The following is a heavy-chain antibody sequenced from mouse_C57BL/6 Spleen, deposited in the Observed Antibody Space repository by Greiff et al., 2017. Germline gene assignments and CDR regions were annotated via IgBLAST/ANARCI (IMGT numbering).Heavy chain of an antibody. CDR1: GFTFSSYA. CDR3: ERGNYDAFFAY. D-gene: IGHD1-1*01. V-gene: IGHV5-4*01. J-gene: IGHJ2*01. Sequence: EVQLVESGGGLVKPGGSLKLSCAASGFTFSSYAMSWVRQTPEKSLEWVATIIDGGSYTSYPDNVKGRFTISSDTAKNHLYLPLSHLTSADTALYSFERGNYDAFFAYWGQGTTLTVSS. CDR2: IIDGGSYT.